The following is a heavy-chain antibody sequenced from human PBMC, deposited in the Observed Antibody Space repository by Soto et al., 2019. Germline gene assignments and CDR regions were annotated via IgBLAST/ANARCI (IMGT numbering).Heavy chain of an antibody. CDR1: GFTFNNYA. V-gene: IGHV3-23*01. CDR3: AKSPSSGPGGGFDP. D-gene: IGHD3-16*01. Sequence: GGSLRLSCAASGFTFNNYAMTWVRQAPRKGPEWVSGISVGGSGTYYADSVKGRFTVSRDNSKNTLYLQMKSLRVEDTAVYYCAKSPSSGPGGGFDPWGQGTLVTVSS. J-gene: IGHJ5*02. CDR2: ISVGGSGT.